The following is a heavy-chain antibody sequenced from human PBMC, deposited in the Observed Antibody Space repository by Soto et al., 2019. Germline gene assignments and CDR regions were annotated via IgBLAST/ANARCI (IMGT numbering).Heavy chain of an antibody. CDR3: ARGRGWRDY. CDR2: MNPNNGYT. Sequence: ALVKVSCKTSGYTFTSYDIHWVRQATGQGLEWMGWMNPNNGYTDYAQKFQGRVTMTRDTSLSTAYMELSSLTSDDTAVYYCARGRGWRDYWGQGTLVTVSS. J-gene: IGHJ4*02. CDR1: GYTFTSYD. V-gene: IGHV1-8*01. D-gene: IGHD6-19*01.